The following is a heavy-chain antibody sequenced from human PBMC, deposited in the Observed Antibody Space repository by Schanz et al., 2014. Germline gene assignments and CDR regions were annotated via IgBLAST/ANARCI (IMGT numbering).Heavy chain of an antibody. V-gene: IGHV4-59*13. CDR2: IAYSGST. D-gene: IGHD3-16*01. CDR1: GSDIRSFH. CDR3: ARVGRNSYGFTSRFDA. Sequence: QVKLQESGPGLVKPSETLSLTCTVSGSDIRSFHWSWIRQSPVKGLEWIGYIAYSGSTNYNPSLQSRVTISLDTSQSQFSLRLTSVSSADTAMYYCARVGRNSYGFTSRFDAWGQGTLVADSS. J-gene: IGHJ5*02.